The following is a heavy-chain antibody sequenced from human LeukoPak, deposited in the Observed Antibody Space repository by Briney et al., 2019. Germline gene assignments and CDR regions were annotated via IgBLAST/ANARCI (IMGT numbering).Heavy chain of an antibody. J-gene: IGHJ4*02. CDR2: ISYDGSNK. CDR1: GFTFSSYA. Sequence: GGSLRLSCAASGFTFSSYAMHWVRQAPGKGLEWVAVISYDGSNKYYADSVKGRFTISSDNSKNTVCLQMNSLRPEDMAVYYCAKEIFSGLLYIDYWGQGTLVTVSS. V-gene: IGHV3-30-3*01. D-gene: IGHD6-25*01. CDR3: AKEIFSGLLYIDY.